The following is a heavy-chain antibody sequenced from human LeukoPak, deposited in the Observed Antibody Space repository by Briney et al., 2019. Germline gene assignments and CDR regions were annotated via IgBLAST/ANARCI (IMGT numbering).Heavy chain of an antibody. CDR3: ARNYGSGSYYFDY. J-gene: IGHJ4*02. CDR1: GGSISSGGYS. Sequence: SQTLSLTCAVSGGSISSGGYSWSWIRQPPGKGLERIGYIYHSGSTYYNPSLKSRVTISVDRSKNQFSLKLSSVTAADTAVYYCARNYGSGSYYFDYWGQGTLVTVSS. D-gene: IGHD3-10*01. V-gene: IGHV4-30-2*01. CDR2: IYHSGST.